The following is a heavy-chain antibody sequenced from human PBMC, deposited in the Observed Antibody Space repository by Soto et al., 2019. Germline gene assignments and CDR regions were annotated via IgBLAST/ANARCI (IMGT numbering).Heavy chain of an antibody. J-gene: IGHJ2*01. CDR2: ISGGGDAT. CDR1: GFTFSGYA. D-gene: IGHD3-10*01. V-gene: IGHV3-23*01. Sequence: EVQLLDSGGGLVQPGGSLRLSCAASGFTFSGYALPWVRQAPGKGLEWVSAISGGGDATFYADSVKGRFTISRDNSKNTLYLQMNTLRAEDTAVYYWARKVSGSTGRPDLWYFDLWGRGTLVTVSS. CDR3: ARKVSGSTGRPDLWYFDL.